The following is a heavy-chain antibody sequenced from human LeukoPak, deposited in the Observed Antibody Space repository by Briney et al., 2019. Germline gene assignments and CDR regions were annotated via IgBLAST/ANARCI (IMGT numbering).Heavy chain of an antibody. CDR2: IESKTDGGTT. Sequence: GGSLRLSCAASGFTFNNAWMNWVRQVPGKGLEWVGRIESKTDGGTTDHAAPVKGRFTISRDDSKSTLYLQMNSLKTEDTAIYYCATGRIWFGEWDWGQGTLVTVSS. V-gene: IGHV3-15*07. CDR1: GFTFNNAW. D-gene: IGHD3-10*01. J-gene: IGHJ4*02. CDR3: ATGRIWFGEWD.